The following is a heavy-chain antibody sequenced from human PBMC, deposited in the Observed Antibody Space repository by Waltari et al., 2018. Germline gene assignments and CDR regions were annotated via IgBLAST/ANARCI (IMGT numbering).Heavy chain of an antibody. J-gene: IGHJ6*03. CDR3: AKSWNTHYYYYIDV. V-gene: IGHV4-4*09. D-gene: IGHD1-1*01. Sequence: QVTLQQSGTRVVKPSGTLSRTCTVSGGSFTTYSWSWLRQPPGKGLDGSGYVSVTGGTNDSPTLQSRVTLSADPSENQVSLTLTSVTAAETAVYYCAKSWNTHYYYYIDVWGKGTTVTVSS. CDR1: GGSFTTYS. CDR2: VSVTGGT.